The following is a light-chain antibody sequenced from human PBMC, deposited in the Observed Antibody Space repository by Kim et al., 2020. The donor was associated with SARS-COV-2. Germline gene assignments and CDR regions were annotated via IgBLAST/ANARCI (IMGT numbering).Light chain of an antibody. CDR1: QSISSY. V-gene: IGKV1-39*01. CDR3: HQSYSTPRT. Sequence: DIQMTQSPSSLSASVGDRVTITCRASQSISSYLNWYQQKPGKAPKLLIYAASSLQSGVPSRFSGSGSGTDFTLTISSLQPKDFAPYYCHQSYSTPRTFGQGTKVDIK. CDR2: AAS. J-gene: IGKJ1*01.